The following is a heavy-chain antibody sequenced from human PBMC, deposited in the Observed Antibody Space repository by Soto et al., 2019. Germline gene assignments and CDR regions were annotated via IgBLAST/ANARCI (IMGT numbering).Heavy chain of an antibody. CDR2: IYYRGST. J-gene: IGHJ4*02. D-gene: IGHD1-26*01. Sequence: SETLSLTCTVSGGSISSYYWSWIRQPPGKGLEWIGYIYYRGSTNYNPSLKGRVTISVDTSKNQFSLKLTSLTAADTAVYYCARPATMGATSLFDYWGQGTLVTVSS. V-gene: IGHV4-59*08. CDR3: ARPATMGATSLFDY. CDR1: GGSISSYY.